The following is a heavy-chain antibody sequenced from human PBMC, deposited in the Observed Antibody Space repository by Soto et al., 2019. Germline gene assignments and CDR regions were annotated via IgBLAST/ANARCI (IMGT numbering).Heavy chain of an antibody. CDR1: GYSSTSYW. CDR3: ATHAYSSSYTGYWFDY. J-gene: IGHJ4*02. D-gene: IGHD6-6*01. Sequence: GESLKISCKGSGYSSTSYWIGWVRQMPGKGLEWMGIIYPGDSDTRYSPSFQGQVTISADKSISTAYLQWSSLKASDTAVYYCATHAYSSSYTGYWFDYWGQGTLVTVSS. V-gene: IGHV5-51*01. CDR2: IYPGDSDT.